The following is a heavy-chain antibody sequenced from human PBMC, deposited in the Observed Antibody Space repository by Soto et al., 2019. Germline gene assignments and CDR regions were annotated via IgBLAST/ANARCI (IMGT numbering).Heavy chain of an antibody. D-gene: IGHD5-18*01. CDR3: ASQHTTMANPNGLAP. J-gene: IGHJ5*02. CDR2: ITSNGITA. CDR1: GLIFSSYW. V-gene: IGHV3-74*01. Sequence: PGGSLRLSCAASGLIFSSYWMHWVRQAPGKGLVWVSRITSNGITANYADSVKGRFTISRDNAKNTLYLQMNSLRAEATAVYYCASQHTTMANPNGLAPWGQGTLVTVSS.